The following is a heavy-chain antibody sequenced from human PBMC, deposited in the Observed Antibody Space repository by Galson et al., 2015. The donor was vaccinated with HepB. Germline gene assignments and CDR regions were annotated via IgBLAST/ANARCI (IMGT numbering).Heavy chain of an antibody. CDR1: GFTLSTYS. Sequence: SLRLSCAASGFTLSTYSMNWVRQAPGKGLEWVSYISGTGSTIYYADSVKGRFTISRDNAKNSLYLQMNSLRDDDTAVFYCARDPYGDSSYWYFDLWGRGTLVTVSS. CDR2: ISGTGSTI. D-gene: IGHD4-17*01. CDR3: ARDPYGDSSYWYFDL. V-gene: IGHV3-48*02. J-gene: IGHJ2*01.